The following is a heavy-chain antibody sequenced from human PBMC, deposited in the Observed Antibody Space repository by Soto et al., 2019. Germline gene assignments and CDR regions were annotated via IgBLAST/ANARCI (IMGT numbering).Heavy chain of an antibody. Sequence: EVQLVESGGGVVRPGGSLRLSCAASGFTFDDYGMCWVRQAPGKGLEWVSGINWNGDSTHYADSVKGRFTISRDNAKNSLYLQMNSLRAEDTALYYCARWVQWLGHFDYWGQGTLVTVSS. CDR2: INWNGDST. J-gene: IGHJ4*02. CDR1: GFTFDDYG. D-gene: IGHD6-19*01. V-gene: IGHV3-20*04. CDR3: ARWVQWLGHFDY.